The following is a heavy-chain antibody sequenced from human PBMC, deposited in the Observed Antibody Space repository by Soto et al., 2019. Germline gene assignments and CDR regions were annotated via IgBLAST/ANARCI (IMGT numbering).Heavy chain of an antibody. Sequence: SETLSLTCSVSGGSISSIDYFWSWIRQPPGKGLEWIGFIYHTGTTYYNPSLRSRVTISIDTSKSQFSMKLNSVTAADTAVYYCARVMAAMQNWLDPWGQGTLVTV. D-gene: IGHD2-2*01. CDR1: GGSISSIDYF. J-gene: IGHJ5*02. CDR3: ARVMAAMQNWLDP. V-gene: IGHV4-30-4*01. CDR2: IYHTGTT.